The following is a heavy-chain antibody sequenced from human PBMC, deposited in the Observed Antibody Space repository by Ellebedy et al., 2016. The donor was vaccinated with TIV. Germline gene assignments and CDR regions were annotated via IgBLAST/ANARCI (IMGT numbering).Heavy chain of an antibody. Sequence: HTGGSLRLSCAASEITVSTYWMHWVRQAPGKGLVWVSRTNRHASSTTYADSVKGRLTISRDNAKSTLYLQMNSLRADDTAVYYCARGGYYSSGSSDFWGQGTLVTVSS. CDR1: EITVSTYW. D-gene: IGHD6-19*01. V-gene: IGHV3-74*01. CDR3: ARGGYYSSGSSDF. CDR2: TNRHASST. J-gene: IGHJ4*02.